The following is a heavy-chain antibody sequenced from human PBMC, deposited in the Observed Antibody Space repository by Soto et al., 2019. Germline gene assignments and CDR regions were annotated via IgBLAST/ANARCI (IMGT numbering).Heavy chain of an antibody. D-gene: IGHD7-27*01. CDR3: ARVRTTGWAYHYGISG. J-gene: IGHJ6*04. CDR1: GNTFTSYY. V-gene: IGHV1-46*04. Sequence: QVQLVQSGAEVKKPGASVKVSCKASGNTFTSYYMHWVRQAPGQGLEWMGIINPSSGSTSYAQKSQGTVDMISHKCTSKGNMELSGMMSEDTAVFVCARVRTTGWAYHYGISGWGSRNTVRVSS. CDR2: INPSSGST.